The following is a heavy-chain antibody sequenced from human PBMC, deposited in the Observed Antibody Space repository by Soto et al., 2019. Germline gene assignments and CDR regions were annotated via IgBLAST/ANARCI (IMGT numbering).Heavy chain of an antibody. D-gene: IGHD2-2*01. CDR2: IYYSGST. Sequence: QVQLQESGPGLVKPSETLSLTCTVSGGSVSSGSYYWSWIRQPPGKGLEWIGYIYYSGSTNYNPSLKSRGTISVDTSKNQFSLKLSSVTAADTAVYYCARQEVPAARTNCFDPWGQGTLVTVSS. V-gene: IGHV4-61*01. CDR3: ARQEVPAARTNCFDP. CDR1: GGSVSSGSYY. J-gene: IGHJ5*02.